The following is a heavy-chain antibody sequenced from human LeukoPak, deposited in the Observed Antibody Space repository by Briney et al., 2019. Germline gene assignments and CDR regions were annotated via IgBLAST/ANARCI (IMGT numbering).Heavy chain of an antibody. CDR1: GGSVSSGSYY. J-gene: IGHJ4*02. V-gene: IGHV4-61*01. CDR3: ARGAGSFNEGLFDY. Sequence: SETLSLTCTVSGGSVSSGSYYWSWIRQPPGKGLEWIGYIYYSGSTNYNPSLKSRVTISVDTSKNQFSLKLSSVTAADTAVYYCARGAGSFNEGLFDYWGQGTLVIVSS. CDR2: IYYSGST. D-gene: IGHD1-26*01.